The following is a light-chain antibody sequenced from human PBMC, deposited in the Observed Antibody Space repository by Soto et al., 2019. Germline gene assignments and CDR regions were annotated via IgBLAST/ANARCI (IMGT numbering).Light chain of an antibody. CDR2: WAS. V-gene: IGKV4-1*01. Sequence: DFVMTQSPDSLAVSLGERATINCHSSHNILYSNNRHYLAWYQQKPGQPPKLIISWASIRESGVPDRFSGSGSGTDFTLTITSLQAEDVAVYYCQQYYITPLTFGGGTKVEIK. CDR3: QQYYITPLT. J-gene: IGKJ4*01. CDR1: HNILYSNNRHY.